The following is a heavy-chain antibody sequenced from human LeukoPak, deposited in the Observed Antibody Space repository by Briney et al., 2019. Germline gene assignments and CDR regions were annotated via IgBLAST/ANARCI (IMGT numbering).Heavy chain of an antibody. D-gene: IGHD2-2*01. CDR2: INHSGST. Sequence: SETLSLTCAVYSGSFSGYYWSWIRQPPGKGLEWIGEINHSGSTNYNPSLKSRVTISVDTSKNQFSLKLSSVTAADTAVYYCASRHCSSTSCYGFWGQGTLVTVSS. J-gene: IGHJ4*02. CDR1: SGSFSGYY. V-gene: IGHV4-34*01. CDR3: ASRHCSSTSCYGF.